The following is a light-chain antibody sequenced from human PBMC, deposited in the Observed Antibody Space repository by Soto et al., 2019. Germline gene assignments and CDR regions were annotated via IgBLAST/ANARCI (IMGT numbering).Light chain of an antibody. V-gene: IGKV2-28*01. CDR3: MQALQSPPT. CDR2: LGS. Sequence: EIVMTQSPLYLPVSPGEPASMSCRSSQSLLNRHGHNCLDWYVQKPGQSPQLLIHLGSTRAPGVPDRFSGSGSGTDFTLHISRVEAEDVGVYYCMQALQSPPTFGGGTKVDIK. CDR1: QSLLNRHGHNC. J-gene: IGKJ4*01.